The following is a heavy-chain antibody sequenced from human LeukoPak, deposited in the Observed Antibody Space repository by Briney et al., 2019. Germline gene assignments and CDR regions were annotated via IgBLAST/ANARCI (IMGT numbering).Heavy chain of an antibody. CDR1: GDTFTGYY. D-gene: IGHD3-3*01. Sequence: ASVKVSCKASGDTFTGYYMHWVRQAPGQGREWRGWINPNSGGTNYAQEVQGRVTMTRDTSSSTAYMELSRLRSDDTAVYYCARVRYYDFRSGYLKNWGQGTLVTVSS. J-gene: IGHJ4*02. CDR3: ARVRYYDFRSGYLKN. V-gene: IGHV1-2*02. CDR2: INPNSGGT.